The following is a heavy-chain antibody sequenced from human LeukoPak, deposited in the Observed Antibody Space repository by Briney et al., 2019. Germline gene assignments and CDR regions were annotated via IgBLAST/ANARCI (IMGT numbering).Heavy chain of an antibody. D-gene: IGHD1-26*01. CDR3: ARDKMVGATNFDF. CDR2: ISGSGGST. J-gene: IGHJ4*02. V-gene: IGHV3-23*01. Sequence: PGGSLRLSCAASGFTFSSYAMSWVRQAPGKGLEWVSAISGSGGSTYYADSVKGRFTISRDNAKNSLYLRMNSLRAEDTAVYYCARDKMVGATNFDFWGQGTLVTVSS. CDR1: GFTFSSYA.